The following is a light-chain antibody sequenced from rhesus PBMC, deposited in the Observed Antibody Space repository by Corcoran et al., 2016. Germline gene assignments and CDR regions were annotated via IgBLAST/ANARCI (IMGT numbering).Light chain of an antibody. CDR1: QSVSSY. CDR3: LQSSNWPLT. CDR2: GAS. V-gene: IGKV3-24*04. Sequence: EIVMTQSPATLALSPGERATLSCRASQSVSSYLAWSQQKPGPAPRLLLYGASSRATGIPDRFSGSGSGTEFTLTISSLEPEDVGVYFCLQSSNWPLTFGGGTKVELK. J-gene: IGKJ4*01.